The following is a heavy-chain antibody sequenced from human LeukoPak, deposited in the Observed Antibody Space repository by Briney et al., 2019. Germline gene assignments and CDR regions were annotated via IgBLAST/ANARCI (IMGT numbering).Heavy chain of an antibody. D-gene: IGHD3-22*01. CDR3: AREGRGYRGLDC. V-gene: IGHV3-11*01. CDR2: ISGSGTTI. J-gene: IGHJ4*02. Sequence: GSLRLSCAVSGFTFSDYYMSWIRQAPGKGLECISYISGSGTTIYYADSVRGRFTISRDNAKNSLSLQMNSLRAEDTAVYYCAREGRGYRGLDCWGQGSLVTVSS. CDR1: GFTFSDYY.